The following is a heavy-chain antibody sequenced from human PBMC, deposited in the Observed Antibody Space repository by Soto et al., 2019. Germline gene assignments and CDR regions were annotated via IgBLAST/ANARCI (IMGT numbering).Heavy chain of an antibody. CDR2: INAGNGNT. V-gene: IGHV1-3*01. J-gene: IGHJ5*02. Sequence: GASVKVSCKASGYTFTSYAMHWVRQAPGQRLEWMGWINAGNGNTKYSQKFQGRVTTTRDTSASTAYMELSSLRSEDTAVYYCARALPPLQGLSLADLNWFDPWGQGTLVTVSS. CDR1: GYTFTSYA. CDR3: ARALPPLQGLSLADLNWFDP. D-gene: IGHD6-19*01.